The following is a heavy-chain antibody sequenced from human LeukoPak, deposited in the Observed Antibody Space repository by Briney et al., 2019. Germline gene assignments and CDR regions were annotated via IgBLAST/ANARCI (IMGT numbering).Heavy chain of an antibody. Sequence: SETLSLTCTVSGGSISSSSYYWGWIRQPPGKGLEWIGSIYYSGSTYYNPSLKSRVTISVDTSKNQFSLKLSSVTAADTAVYYCARDLLWFGELLLDYWGQGTLVTVSS. V-gene: IGHV4-39*07. CDR1: GGSISSSSYY. J-gene: IGHJ4*02. D-gene: IGHD3-10*01. CDR2: IYYSGST. CDR3: ARDLLWFGELLLDY.